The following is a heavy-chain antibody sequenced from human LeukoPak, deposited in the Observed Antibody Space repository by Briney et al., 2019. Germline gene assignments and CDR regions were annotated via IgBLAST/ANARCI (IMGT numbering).Heavy chain of an antibody. CDR2: IYHSGST. D-gene: IGHD6-13*01. Sequence: PSETLSLTCAVSGGSISSGGYSWSWIPQPPGKGLEWIGYIYHSGSTYYNPSLKSRVTISVDRSKNQFSLKLSSVTAADTAVYYCARGYSSSWYYFDYWGQGTLVTAPS. V-gene: IGHV4-30-2*01. CDR3: ARGYSSSWYYFDY. CDR1: GGSISSGGYS. J-gene: IGHJ4*02.